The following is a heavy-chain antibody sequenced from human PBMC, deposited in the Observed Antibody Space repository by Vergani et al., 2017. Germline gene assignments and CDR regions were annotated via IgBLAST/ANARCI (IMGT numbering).Heavy chain of an antibody. Sequence: QVQVVQSGAEVKKSGASVKVSCKTSGYTFSNYYMHWVRQAPGQGLEWMGIINPSGGHTNYAQKFQGRVTMTRDTSTRPVYMALSSLRSEDPAIYYCARGDYVILTGYRYWGQGTLVTVSA. D-gene: IGHD3-9*01. V-gene: IGHV1-46*03. J-gene: IGHJ4*02. CDR1: GYTFSNYY. CDR2: INPSGGHT. CDR3: ARGDYVILTGYRY.